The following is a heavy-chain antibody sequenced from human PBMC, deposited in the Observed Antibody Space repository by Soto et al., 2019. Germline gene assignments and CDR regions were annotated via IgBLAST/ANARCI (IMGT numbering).Heavy chain of an antibody. CDR3: ASKFGELLADAFDI. J-gene: IGHJ3*02. D-gene: IGHD3-10*01. Sequence: SATLSLTCTADNASIHSRKWWTGFRQTPGKGLEWIGEIYHSGSINHNPSLKSRVTMSVDKSNNQFSLKMTSVTAADTAVYYCASKFGELLADAFDIWGQGTVVT. CDR1: NASIHSRKW. V-gene: IGHV4-4*02. CDR2: IYHSGSI.